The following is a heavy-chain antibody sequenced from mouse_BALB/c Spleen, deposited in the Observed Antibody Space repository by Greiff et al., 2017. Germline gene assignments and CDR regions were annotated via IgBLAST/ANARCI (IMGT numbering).Heavy chain of an antibody. J-gene: IGHJ2*01. CDR3: ARGDGSNYFDY. CDR1: GYSITSGYY. CDR2: ISYDGSN. D-gene: IGHD2-3*01. Sequence: ESGPGLVKPSQSLSLTCSVTGYSITSGYYWNWIRQFPGNKLEWMGYISYDGSNNYNPSLKNRISITRDTSKNQFFLKLNSVTTEDTATYYCARGDGSNYFDYWGQGTTLTVSS. V-gene: IGHV3-6*02.